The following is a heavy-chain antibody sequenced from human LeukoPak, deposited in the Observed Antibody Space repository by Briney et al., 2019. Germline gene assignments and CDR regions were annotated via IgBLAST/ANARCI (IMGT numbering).Heavy chain of an antibody. J-gene: IGHJ6*02. Sequence: SETLSLTCTVSGGSISSYYWSWIRQPPGKGLEWIGYIYYSGSTNYNPSLKSRVTISVDTSKNQFSLKLSSVTAADTAVYYCAGLSPFSYGMDVWGQGTTVTVSS. CDR2: IYYSGST. V-gene: IGHV4-59*08. CDR1: GGSISSYY. CDR3: AGLSPFSYGMDV.